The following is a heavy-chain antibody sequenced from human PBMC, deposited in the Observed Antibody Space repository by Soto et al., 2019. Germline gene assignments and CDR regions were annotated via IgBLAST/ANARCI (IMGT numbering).Heavy chain of an antibody. CDR3: ARASDEITIAAAGTFYYWFDP. D-gene: IGHD6-13*01. CDR1: GGSISSYY. Sequence: PSETLSLTCTVSGGSISSYYWSWIRQPPGKGLEGIGYIYYSGSTNYNPSLKSRVTISVDTSKNQFSLKLSSVTAADTAVYYCARASDEITIAAAGTFYYWFDPWGQGTLVTVSS. CDR2: IYYSGST. J-gene: IGHJ5*02. V-gene: IGHV4-59*01.